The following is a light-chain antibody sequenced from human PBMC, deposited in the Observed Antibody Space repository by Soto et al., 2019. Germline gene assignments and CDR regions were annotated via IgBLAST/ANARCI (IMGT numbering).Light chain of an antibody. Sequence: QPVLTQSPSASASLGASVKLTCTLSSGHSSYAIAWHQQQPEKGPRYLMKVNNDDSHSKGDGIPDRFSGSSSGAERYLTISSLQSEDEADYYCQTWGTGIRVFGGGTKLTVL. CDR3: QTWGTGIRV. J-gene: IGLJ3*02. V-gene: IGLV4-69*01. CDR2: VNNDDSH. CDR1: SGHSSYA.